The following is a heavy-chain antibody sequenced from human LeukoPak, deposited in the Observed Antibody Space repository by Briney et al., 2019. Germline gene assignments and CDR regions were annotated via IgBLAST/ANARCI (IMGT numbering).Heavy chain of an antibody. CDR3: ARGGHDSGYYGMDV. CDR1: GGTFSSYA. Sequence: SVKLSCTASGGTFSSYAISWVRQAPGQGLEWMGGIIPMLGTANYAQKFQGRVTITADESTSTAYMELSSLRSEDTAVYYCARGGHDSGYYGMDVWGQGTTVTLSS. CDR2: IIPMLGTA. V-gene: IGHV1-69*01. J-gene: IGHJ6*02. D-gene: IGHD1-26*01.